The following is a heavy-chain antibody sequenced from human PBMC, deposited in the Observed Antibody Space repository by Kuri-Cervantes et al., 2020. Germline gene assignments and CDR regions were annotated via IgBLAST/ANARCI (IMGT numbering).Heavy chain of an antibody. D-gene: IGHD6-19*01. CDR1: GFTFSNYA. Sequence: GESLKISCAASGFTFSNYAMSWVRQAPGKGLEWVSIISGSGGSTYYADSVKGRFTISRDNSRNKLYLQMNSLRAEDTAVYYCAKDPETGFSSVWYSYYFDYWGQGTLVTVSS. CDR2: ISGSGGST. CDR3: AKDPETGFSSVWYSYYFDY. V-gene: IGHV3-23*01. J-gene: IGHJ4*02.